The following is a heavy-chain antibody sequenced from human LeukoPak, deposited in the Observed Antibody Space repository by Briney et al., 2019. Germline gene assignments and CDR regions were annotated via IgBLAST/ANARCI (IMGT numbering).Heavy chain of an antibody. V-gene: IGHV3-7*01. CDR2: INQDGSQK. CDR1: GFTFSIYW. Sequence: GGSLRLSCAASGFTFSIYWMRWVRQAPGRGLEWVANINQDGSQKYYVDSVKGRFTISRDNAKNSFFLQMSSLRAEDTSVYYCARVQLRDGYNYFDYWGQGTLVTVSS. J-gene: IGHJ4*02. D-gene: IGHD5-24*01. CDR3: ARVQLRDGYNYFDY.